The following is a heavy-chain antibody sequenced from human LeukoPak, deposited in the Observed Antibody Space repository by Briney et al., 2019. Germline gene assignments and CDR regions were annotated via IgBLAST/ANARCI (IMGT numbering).Heavy chain of an antibody. V-gene: IGHV1-2*02. CDR1: GYTFTGYY. CDR2: INPNSGGT. D-gene: IGHD3-10*01. J-gene: IGHJ5*02. CDR3: ARDSNRLRFGAKKQYNWFDP. Sequence: ASVKVSCKASGYTFTGYYMHWVRQAPGQGLEWMGWINPNSGGTNYAQKFQGRVTMTRDTSISTAYMELSRLRSDDTAVYYCARDSNRLRFGAKKQYNWFDPWGQGTLVTVSS.